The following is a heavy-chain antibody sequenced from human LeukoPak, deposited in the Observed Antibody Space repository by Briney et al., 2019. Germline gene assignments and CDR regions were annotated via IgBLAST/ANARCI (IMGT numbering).Heavy chain of an antibody. J-gene: IGHJ4*02. D-gene: IGHD3-9*01. Sequence: GESLRLSCAASGCTFSSWSRDWVRQAPGKGLEWVAFIRYDGISKYYADSVKRQFTICSGNSKNTLYLQMNSLRAEDTAVYYCAKTGGLGYVDWSFDYWGQGTLVTVSS. CDR3: AKTGGLGYVDWSFDY. CDR1: GCTFSSWS. CDR2: IRYDGISK. V-gene: IGHV3-30*02.